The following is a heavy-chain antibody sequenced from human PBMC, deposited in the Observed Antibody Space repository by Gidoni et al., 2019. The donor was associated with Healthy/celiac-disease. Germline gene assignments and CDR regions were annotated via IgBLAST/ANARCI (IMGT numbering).Heavy chain of an antibody. D-gene: IGHD2-15*01. CDR2: ISYDGSNK. Sequence: QVQLVESGGGVVQPGRSLRLSCAASGVTLSSYGMHWVRQAPGKGLEWVAVISYDGSNKYYADSGKGRFTISRDNSKNTLYLQMNSLRAEDTAVYYCAKDALRAVVVAAHFDYWGQGTLVTVSS. CDR1: GVTLSSYG. CDR3: AKDALRAVVVAAHFDY. V-gene: IGHV3-30*18. J-gene: IGHJ4*02.